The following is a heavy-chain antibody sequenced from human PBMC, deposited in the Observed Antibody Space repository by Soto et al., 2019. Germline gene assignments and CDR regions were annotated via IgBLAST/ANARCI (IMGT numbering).Heavy chain of an antibody. J-gene: IGHJ1*01. Sequence: GGTNFAQKFQGRVTMTRDTSISTAYMELSRLRSDDTAVYYCARVGGYCTSSSCFSAEYFQHWGQGTLVTVSS. V-gene: IGHV1-2*02. CDR2: GGT. D-gene: IGHD2-15*01. CDR3: ARVGGYCTSSSCFSAEYFQH.